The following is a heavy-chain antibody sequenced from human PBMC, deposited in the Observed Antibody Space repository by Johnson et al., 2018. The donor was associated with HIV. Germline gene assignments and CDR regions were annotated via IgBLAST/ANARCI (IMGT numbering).Heavy chain of an antibody. CDR3: ARERISGNSGAGALDI. V-gene: IGHV3-20*04. D-gene: IGHD4-23*01. CDR2: INWTGGST. Sequence: VQLVESGGGLVQPGGSLRLSCAASGFTVSKNYMTWVRQAPGKGLEWVSGINWTGGSTGYADSVKGRFTISRDNAKNSLYLQMTRQRVEDTALYYCARERISGNSGAGALDIWGQGTMVTVSS. J-gene: IGHJ3*02. CDR1: GFTVSKNY.